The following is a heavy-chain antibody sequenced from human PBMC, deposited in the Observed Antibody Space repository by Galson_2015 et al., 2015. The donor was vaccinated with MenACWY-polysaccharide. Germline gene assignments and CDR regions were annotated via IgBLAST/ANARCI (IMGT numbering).Heavy chain of an antibody. V-gene: IGHV3-30-3*01. J-gene: IGHJ6*02. Sequence: SMRLSCAASGFTFSSYATHWVRQAPGKGLEWVAVISYDGSNKYYADSVKGRFTISRDNSKNTLYLQMNSLRAEDTAVCYCARAYCDRTPCYGMDVWGQGTTVTVSS. CDR3: ARAYCDRTPCYGMDV. D-gene: IGHD2/OR15-2a*01. CDR2: ISYDGSNK. CDR1: GFTFSSYA.